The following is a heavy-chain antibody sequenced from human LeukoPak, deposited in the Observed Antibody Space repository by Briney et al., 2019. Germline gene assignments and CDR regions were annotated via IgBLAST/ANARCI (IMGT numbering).Heavy chain of an antibody. D-gene: IGHD3-10*01. V-gene: IGHV3-33*01. J-gene: IGHJ4*02. CDR3: ARDSYGSGSLDY. CDR2: IWYDGKSK. CDR1: GFTFSRYG. Sequence: AGGSLRLSCAASGFTFSRYGMHWVRQAPGKGLEWVAVIWYDGKSKYYADSVKGRFTISRDNSKNTLSVQMNSLRAEDTAVYYCARDSYGSGSLDYWGQGTLVTVSS.